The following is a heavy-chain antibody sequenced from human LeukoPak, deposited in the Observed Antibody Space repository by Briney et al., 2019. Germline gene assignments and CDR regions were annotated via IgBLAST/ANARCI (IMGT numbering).Heavy chain of an antibody. CDR3: ARGGAHYYPYYFDY. J-gene: IGHJ4*02. V-gene: IGHV4-39*07. CDR2: IYYSGST. D-gene: IGHD3-22*01. CDR1: GGSISSSSYY. Sequence: PSETLSLTCTVSGGSISSSSYYWGWIRQPPGKGLEWIGSIYYSGSTYYNPSLKSRVTISVDTSKNQFSLKLSSVTAADTAVYYCARGGAHYYPYYFDYWGQGTLVTVSS.